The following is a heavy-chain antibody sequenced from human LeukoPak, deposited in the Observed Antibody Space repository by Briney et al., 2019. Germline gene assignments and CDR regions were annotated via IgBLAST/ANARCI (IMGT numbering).Heavy chain of an antibody. CDR1: GFSFSGTC. CDR3: ATDLNGDSGR. Sequence: GGSLRLSCATSGFSFSGTCMTWVRQAPGKGLECVANIKPDGSTKYYIDSVKGRFAVSRDNAKKSLYLQMNSLRVEDTAIYYCATDLNGDSGRWGQGTLVTVSS. CDR2: IKPDGSTK. J-gene: IGHJ4*02. D-gene: IGHD1-26*01. V-gene: IGHV3-7*01.